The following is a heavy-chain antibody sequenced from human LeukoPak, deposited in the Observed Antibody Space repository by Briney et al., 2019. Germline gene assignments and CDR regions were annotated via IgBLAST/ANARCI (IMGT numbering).Heavy chain of an antibody. J-gene: IGHJ4*02. CDR3: ATDSGDYVRAFDY. CDR1: GYTLTELS. CDR2: FDPEDGET. Sequence: ASVKVSCKVSGYTLTELSMHWVRQAPGEGLEWMGGFDPEDGETIYAQKFQGRVTMTEDTSTDTAYMELSSLRSEDTAVYYCATDSGDYVRAFDYWGQGTLVTVSS. V-gene: IGHV1-24*01. D-gene: IGHD4-17*01.